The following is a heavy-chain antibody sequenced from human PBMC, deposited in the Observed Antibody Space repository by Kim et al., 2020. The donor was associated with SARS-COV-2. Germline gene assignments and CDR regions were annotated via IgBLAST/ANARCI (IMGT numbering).Heavy chain of an antibody. D-gene: IGHD1-26*01. V-gene: IGHV4-59*01. J-gene: IGHJ4*02. Sequence: NYNTSLKSRVTISVDTSKNQFSLKLSSVTAADTAVYYCARVRSSGGWFDYWGQGTLVTVSS. CDR3: ARVRSSGGWFDY.